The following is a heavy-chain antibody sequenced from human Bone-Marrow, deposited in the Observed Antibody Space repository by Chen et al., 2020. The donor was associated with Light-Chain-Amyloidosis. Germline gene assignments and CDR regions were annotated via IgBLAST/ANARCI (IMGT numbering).Heavy chain of an antibody. V-gene: IGHV4-34*01. CDR3: AREGSGGFDP. CDR1: GGSFSGYY. J-gene: IGHJ5*02. Sequence: QVQLQQWGAGLLKPSETLSLTCAVYGGSFSGYYWSWIRQPPGKGLEWIGEINHRGSTNYNPSLKSRVTISVDTSKNQFSLKRSSVTAADTAVYYCAREGSGGFDPWGQGTLVTVSS. CDR2: INHRGST.